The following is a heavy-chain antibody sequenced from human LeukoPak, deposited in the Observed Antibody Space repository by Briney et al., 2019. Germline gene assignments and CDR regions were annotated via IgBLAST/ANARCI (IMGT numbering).Heavy chain of an antibody. Sequence: GGSLRLSCAASGVTVSNNYMSWVRQAPGQGLEWLATIYTDGTPYYADSMKGRFTIFRDSSKNTLYLQMNSLRAEDAAVYYCVRCARTSWRTFDYWGRGTLVTVSS. CDR2: IYTDGTP. D-gene: IGHD6-13*01. CDR3: VRCARTSWRTFDY. V-gene: IGHV3-66*01. J-gene: IGHJ4*02. CDR1: GVTVSNNY.